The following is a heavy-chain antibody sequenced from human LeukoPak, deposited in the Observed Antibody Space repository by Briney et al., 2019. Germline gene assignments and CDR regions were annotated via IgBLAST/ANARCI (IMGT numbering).Heavy chain of an antibody. J-gene: IGHJ4*02. CDR2: FDPEDGET. CDR1: GYTFTGYY. CDR3: ATVEAVAG. D-gene: IGHD6-19*01. Sequence: ASVKVSCKASGYTFTGYYMHWVRQAPGKGLEWMGGFDPEDGETIYAQKFQGRVTMTEDTSTDTAYMELSSLRSEDTAVYYCATVEAVAGWGQGTLVTVSS. V-gene: IGHV1-24*01.